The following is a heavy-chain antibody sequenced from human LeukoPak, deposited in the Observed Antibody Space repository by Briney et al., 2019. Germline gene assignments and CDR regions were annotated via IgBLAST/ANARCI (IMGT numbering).Heavy chain of an antibody. CDR1: GFTFSNYG. J-gene: IGHJ4*02. V-gene: IGHV3-30*18. D-gene: IGHD3-9*01. CDR3: ANCRSGYDILTGYDY. Sequence: GGSLRLSCAASGFTFSNYGMHWVRQAPGKGLEWVAGISYDGSNKYYADSVKGRFTIFRDNSKNTLYLQMTSLRTEDTAVYYCANCRSGYDILTGYDYWGQGTLVTVSS. CDR2: ISYDGSNK.